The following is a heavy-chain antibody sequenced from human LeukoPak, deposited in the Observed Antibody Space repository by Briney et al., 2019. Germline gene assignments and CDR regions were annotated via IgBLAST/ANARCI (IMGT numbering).Heavy chain of an antibody. V-gene: IGHV3-21*01. CDR3: ARVAQGATTENYFYYYMDV. D-gene: IGHD4-17*01. J-gene: IGHJ6*03. CDR1: GFAFNSCT. Sequence: GGSLRLSCEASGFAFNSCTITWVRQAPGKGLESVSSITSRSSHIYIADSVKGRFTISRDNAKNSLFLQMSSLRVEDTAVYYCARVAQGATTENYFYYYMDVWGKGTTVTVSS. CDR2: ITSRSSHI.